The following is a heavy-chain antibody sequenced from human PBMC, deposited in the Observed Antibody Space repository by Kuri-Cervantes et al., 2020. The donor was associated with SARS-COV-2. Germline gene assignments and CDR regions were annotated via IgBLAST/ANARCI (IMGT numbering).Heavy chain of an antibody. CDR1: GGTFSSYA. J-gene: IGHJ4*02. CDR3: ARDTYYYDSSGYYPTTTRFDY. D-gene: IGHD3-22*01. Sequence: SVKVSCKASGGTFSSYAISWVRQAPGQGLEWMGGIIPILGIANYAQKFQGRVTMTRDTSTSTVYMELSSLRSEDTAVYYCARDTYYYDSSGYYPTTTRFDYWGQGTLVTVSS. V-gene: IGHV1-69*10. CDR2: IIPILGIA.